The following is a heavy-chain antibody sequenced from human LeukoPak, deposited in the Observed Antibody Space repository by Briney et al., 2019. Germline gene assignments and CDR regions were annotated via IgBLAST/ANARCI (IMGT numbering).Heavy chain of an antibody. CDR2: IYYTGST. Sequence: PSETLPLTCSVSGGSISSLYWSWIRQPLGKGLEWIGYIYYTGSTNYNPSLKSRVTMFVDMSKNQFSLRLSSVTAADTAVYYCARLRAYSSSSPFDYWGQGTLVTVSS. CDR1: GGSISSLY. CDR3: ARLRAYSSSSPFDY. J-gene: IGHJ4*02. D-gene: IGHD6-6*01. V-gene: IGHV4-59*08.